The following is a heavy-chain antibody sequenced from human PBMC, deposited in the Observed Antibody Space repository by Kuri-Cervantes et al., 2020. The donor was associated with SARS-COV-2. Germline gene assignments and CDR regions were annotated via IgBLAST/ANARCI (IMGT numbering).Heavy chain of an antibody. J-gene: IGHJ4*02. CDR1: GFSLSPSGMC. CDR3: ARIRLRSYYDSSGYDEGADY. D-gene: IGHD3-22*01. CDR2: IDWDDDK. V-gene: IGHV2-70*11. Sequence: SGPTLVHPTQPLTLTCTFSGFSLSPSGMCGSWIRQPPGKALEWLARIDWDDDKYYSTSLKTRLTISKDTSKNQVVLTMTNMDPVDTATYYCARIRLRSYYDSSGYDEGADYWGQGTRVTVSS.